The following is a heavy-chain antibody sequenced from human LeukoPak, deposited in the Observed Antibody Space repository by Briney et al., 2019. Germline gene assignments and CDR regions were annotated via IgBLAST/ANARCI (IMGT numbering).Heavy chain of an antibody. D-gene: IGHD3-22*01. CDR1: GFTFSTYG. CDR3: ARSYDSSSIDY. Sequence: GGSLRLSCAASGFTFSTYGMHWARQAPGKGLEWVAVIWYDGNKKYYADSVKGRFTISRDNSKNTLYLQMNSLRAEDTAVFYCARSYDSSSIDYWGQGTLVTVSS. J-gene: IGHJ4*02. V-gene: IGHV3-33*01. CDR2: IWYDGNKK.